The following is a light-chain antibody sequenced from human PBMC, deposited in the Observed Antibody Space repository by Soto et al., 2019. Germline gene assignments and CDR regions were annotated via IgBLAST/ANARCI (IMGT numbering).Light chain of an antibody. CDR2: GAS. CDR1: QSVSSNY. J-gene: IGKJ2*01. V-gene: IGKV3-20*01. CDR3: QQFGSSIPHT. Sequence: EIVLTQSPGTLSLSPGERATLSCRASQSVSSNYLAWYQQKPGQAPRLLIYGASSRATGIPDRFSGSGSGTDFTLTISGLEPEDFAVYYCQQFGSSIPHTFGQGTKLEIK.